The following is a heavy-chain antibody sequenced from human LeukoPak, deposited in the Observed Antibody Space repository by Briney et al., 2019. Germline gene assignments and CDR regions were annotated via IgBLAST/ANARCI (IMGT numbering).Heavy chain of an antibody. V-gene: IGHV3-23*01. J-gene: IGHJ5*02. CDR2: ISGSGGST. D-gene: IGHD3-9*01. Sequence: RSGGSLRLSCAASGFTFSSYAMSWVRQAPGKGLEWVSAISGSGGSTYYADSVKGRFTISRDNSKNTLYLQMNSLRAEDTAVYYCAKEYYDILTGYYWFDPWGRGTLVTVSS. CDR3: AKEYYDILTGYYWFDP. CDR1: GFTFSSYA.